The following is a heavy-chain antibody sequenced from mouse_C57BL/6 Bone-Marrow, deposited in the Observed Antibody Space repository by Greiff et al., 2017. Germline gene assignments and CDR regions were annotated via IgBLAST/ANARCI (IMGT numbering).Heavy chain of an antibody. CDR3: AREGQLKDY. CDR2: IYPGDGDT. CDR1: GYAFSSSW. V-gene: IGHV1-82*01. Sequence: VQLQQSGPELVKPGASVKISCKASGYAFSSSWMNWVKPRPGKGLEWIGRIYPGDGDTNYNGKFKGKATLTADKSSSTAYMQLSSLTSEDSAVYFCAREGQLKDYWGQGTTLTVSS. J-gene: IGHJ2*01. D-gene: IGHD3-2*02.